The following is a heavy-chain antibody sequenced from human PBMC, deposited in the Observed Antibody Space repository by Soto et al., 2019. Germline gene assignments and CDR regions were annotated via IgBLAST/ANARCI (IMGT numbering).Heavy chain of an antibody. J-gene: IGHJ4*02. D-gene: IGHD3-22*01. Sequence: PGGSLRLSCAASGFTFSNYAMSWVRQAPGKGLEWVSTLSCSGGTTYYADSVKGRFTISRDNSKNTLYLQVNSLRAEDTAVYYCAKNPGYYYDSTGYHFVYWGQGTLVTVSS. V-gene: IGHV3-23*01. CDR2: LSCSGGTT. CDR3: AKNPGYYYDSTGYHFVY. CDR1: GFTFSNYA.